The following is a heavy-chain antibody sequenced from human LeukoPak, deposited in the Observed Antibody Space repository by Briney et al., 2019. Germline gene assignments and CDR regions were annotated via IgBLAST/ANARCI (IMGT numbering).Heavy chain of an antibody. J-gene: IGHJ3*02. CDR2: IYYSGST. V-gene: IGHV4-59*01. CDR1: GGSISSYY. Sequence: PSETLSLTCAVSGGSISSYYWSWIRQPPGKGLEWIGYIYYSGSTNYNPSLKSRVTISVDTSKNQFSLKLSSVTAADTAVYYCARGRDGHNRAAFDIWGQGTMVTVSS. CDR3: ARGRDGHNRAAFDI. D-gene: IGHD5-24*01.